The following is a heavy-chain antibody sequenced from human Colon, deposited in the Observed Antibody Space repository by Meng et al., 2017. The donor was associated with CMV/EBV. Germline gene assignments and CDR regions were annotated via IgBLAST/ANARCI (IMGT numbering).Heavy chain of an antibody. V-gene: IGHV1-18*01. Sequence: QVQLMQTGGEVKKPGASVKVSCKASGYTFTSYGITWVRQAPGQGLEWLGWISAYNGNTNYAERFEGRVTMTTDTDTSTVFMELRSLTSDDTAEYYCARGEGYYDRWGQGTLVTVSS. CDR1: GYTFTSYG. J-gene: IGHJ5*02. CDR2: ISAYNGNT. D-gene: IGHD5-24*01. CDR3: ARGEGYYDR.